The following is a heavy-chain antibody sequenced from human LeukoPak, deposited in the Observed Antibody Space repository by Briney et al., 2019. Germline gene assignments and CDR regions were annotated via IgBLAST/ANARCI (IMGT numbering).Heavy chain of an antibody. V-gene: IGHV3-21*01. Sequence: GGSLRLSCAASGFIFSRYTINWVRQAPGKGLEWVSSIWSDSADIHYADSVKGRFTISRDNAKNSLYLQMNSLRAEDSAVYYCARDFFHSDISRPFDYWGQGTLVTVSS. J-gene: IGHJ4*02. CDR1: GFIFSRYT. CDR2: IWSDSADI. D-gene: IGHD3-3*02. CDR3: ARDFFHSDISRPFDY.